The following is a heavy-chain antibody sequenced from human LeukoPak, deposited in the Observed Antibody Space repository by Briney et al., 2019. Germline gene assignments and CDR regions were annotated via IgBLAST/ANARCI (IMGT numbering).Heavy chain of an antibody. J-gene: IGHJ5*02. CDR1: GDSVSSNSVT. Sequence: SQTLSLTCAISGDSVSSNSVTWNWIRQSPSRGLEWLGRTYYRSKWYNDYAVSVKSRITINPDTSKNQFSLQLNSVTPEDTAVYYCARDPYYYDSWFDPWGQGTLVTVSS. D-gene: IGHD3-22*01. V-gene: IGHV6-1*01. CDR2: TYYRSKWYN. CDR3: ARDPYYYDSWFDP.